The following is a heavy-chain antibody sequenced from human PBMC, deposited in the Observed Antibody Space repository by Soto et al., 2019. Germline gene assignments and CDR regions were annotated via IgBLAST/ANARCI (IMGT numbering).Heavy chain of an antibody. CDR1: GGSISSSSYY. J-gene: IGHJ6*02. CDR2: IYYSGST. D-gene: IGHD3-10*01. Sequence: PSETLSLTCTVSGGSISSSSYYWGWIRQPPGKGLEWIGSIYYSGSTYYNPSLKSRVTISVDTSKNQFSLKLSSVTAADTAAYYCARYGSGTNYYYYGMDVWGQGTTVTVSS. V-gene: IGHV4-39*01. CDR3: ARYGSGTNYYYYGMDV.